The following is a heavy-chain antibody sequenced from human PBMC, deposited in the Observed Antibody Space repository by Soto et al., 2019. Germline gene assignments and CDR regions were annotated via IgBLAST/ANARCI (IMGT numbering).Heavy chain of an antibody. Sequence: GGSLRLSCAASGFTFSTYAMSWVRQAPGKGLEWVSAISGSGGSTYYADSVKGRFTISRDNAKNSLYLQMNSLRAEDTAVYYCASFLGYCSGGSCYLTPFDYWGQGTLVTVSS. CDR3: ASFLGYCSGGSCYLTPFDY. V-gene: IGHV3-23*01. CDR2: ISGSGGST. CDR1: GFTFSTYA. D-gene: IGHD2-15*01. J-gene: IGHJ4*02.